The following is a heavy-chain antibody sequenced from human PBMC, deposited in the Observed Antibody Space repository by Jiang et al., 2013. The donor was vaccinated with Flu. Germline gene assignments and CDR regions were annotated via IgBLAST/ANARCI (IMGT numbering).Heavy chain of an antibody. V-gene: IGHV3-53*01. D-gene: IGHD2-2*01. CDR3: ARDITSHYGGMDV. CDR1: Y. Sequence: YMSWVRQAPGKGRGVGLSYYSGGSTYYADSVKGRFTISRDNSKNTLYLQMNSLRAEDTAVYYCARDITSHYGGMDVWGQGTTVTVSS. J-gene: IGHJ6*02. CDR2: YSGGST.